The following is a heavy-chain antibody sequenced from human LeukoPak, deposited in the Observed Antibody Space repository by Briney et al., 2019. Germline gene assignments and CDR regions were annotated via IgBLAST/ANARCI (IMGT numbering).Heavy chain of an antibody. CDR3: TTLLYGDYVSAGETSN. CDR2: IKSKTDGGTT. CDR1: GFTFSNAW. V-gene: IGHV3-15*01. J-gene: IGHJ4*02. D-gene: IGHD4-17*01. Sequence: RAGGSLRLSRAASGFTFSNAWMSWVRQAPGKGLEWVGRIKSKTDGGTTDYAAPVKGRFTISRDDSKNTLYLQMNSLKTEDTAVYYCTTLLYGDYVSAGETSNWGQGTLVTVSS.